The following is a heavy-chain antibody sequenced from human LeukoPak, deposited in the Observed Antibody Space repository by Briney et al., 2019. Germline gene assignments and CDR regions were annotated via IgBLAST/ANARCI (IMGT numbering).Heavy chain of an antibody. Sequence: GGSLRLSCAASGFTFSSYAMSWVRQAPGKGLEWVSAISGSGGSTYYADSVKGRFTIPRDNSKNSLYLQMNSLRTEDTALYYCAKGESDYSNNYYYYYMDVWGKGTTVTVSS. CDR2: ISGSGGST. D-gene: IGHD4-11*01. CDR3: AKGESDYSNNYYYYYMDV. V-gene: IGHV3-23*01. J-gene: IGHJ6*03. CDR1: GFTFSSYA.